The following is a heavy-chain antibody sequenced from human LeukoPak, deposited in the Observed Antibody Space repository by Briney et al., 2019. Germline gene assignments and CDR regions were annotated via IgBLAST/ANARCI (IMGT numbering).Heavy chain of an antibody. CDR1: GYTFIHHY. V-gene: IGHV1-46*04. CDR2: INPFDGFT. J-gene: IGHJ4*02. D-gene: IGHD1-26*01. CDR3: ARRVGATPFDL. Sequence: ASVKVSCKASGYTFIHHYLHWVRQAPGQGLEWMGIINPFDGFTSYAQMLQGRVTMTSDTSTSTVYMELRSLKSEDTAVYYCARRVGATPFDLWGQGTLVTVSS.